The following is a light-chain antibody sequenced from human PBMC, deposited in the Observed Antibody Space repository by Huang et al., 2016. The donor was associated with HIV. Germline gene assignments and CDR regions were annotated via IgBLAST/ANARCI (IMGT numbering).Light chain of an antibody. V-gene: IGKV1-16*01. CDR1: QGISNY. Sequence: IQMTQSTSSLSASVGDRVTVTCRASQGISNYLAWFQTKPGKAPKSLIYSASTLQTGVPSRFSGSGSGTDFTLTISGLQPDDSATYYCHQYYSFPYTFGQGTKLDIK. CDR3: HQYYSFPYT. CDR2: SAS. J-gene: IGKJ2*01.